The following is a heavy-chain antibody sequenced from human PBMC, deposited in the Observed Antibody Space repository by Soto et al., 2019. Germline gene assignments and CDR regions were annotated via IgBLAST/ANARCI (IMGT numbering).Heavy chain of an antibody. D-gene: IGHD6-13*01. CDR3: VKDESINWYSGHFRH. J-gene: IGHJ1*01. V-gene: IGHV3-9*01. Sequence: GGSLRLSCAASGFTFDDYAMRWVRQVPGEGLEWVSGINWNSGSIGYGDSVKGRFAISRDNAKNSLHLQMNSLSAEDTAFYYCVKDESINWYSGHFRHWGQGTLVTVSS. CDR1: GFTFDDYA. CDR2: INWNSGSI.